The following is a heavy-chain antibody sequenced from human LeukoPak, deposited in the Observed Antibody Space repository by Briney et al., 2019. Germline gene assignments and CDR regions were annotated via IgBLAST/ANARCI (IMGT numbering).Heavy chain of an antibody. D-gene: IGHD3-22*01. CDR2: IYYSGST. V-gene: IGHV4-30-2*03. CDR1: GGSISSGGYS. CDR3: ARRDDSSGYHKIFDY. Sequence: SETLSLTCAVSGGSISSGGYSWSWIRQPPGKGLEWIGSIYYSGSTYYNPSLKSRVTISIDTSKNQFYLKLSSLTAADTAVYYCARRDDSSGYHKIFDYWGPGTLVTVSS. J-gene: IGHJ4*02.